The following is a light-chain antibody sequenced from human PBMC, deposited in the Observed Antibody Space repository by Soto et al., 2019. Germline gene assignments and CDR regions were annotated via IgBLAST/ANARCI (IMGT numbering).Light chain of an antibody. Sequence: EIVLTQSPGTLSLSPGERATLSCRASQSVSSNYLAWYQQKPGQAPRLXIYGASSRATGIPDRFSGSGSGTDFTLTISRLEPEDFAVYYCQQYGSSPMTFGQGTRLEIK. V-gene: IGKV3-20*01. J-gene: IGKJ5*01. CDR3: QQYGSSPMT. CDR2: GAS. CDR1: QSVSSNY.